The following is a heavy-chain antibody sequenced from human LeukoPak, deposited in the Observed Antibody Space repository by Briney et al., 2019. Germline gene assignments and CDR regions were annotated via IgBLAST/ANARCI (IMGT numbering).Heavy chain of an antibody. V-gene: IGHV3-23*01. CDR3: AKDRWVAAAGTSSPFDY. CDR2: ISGSGGST. CDR1: GLTFSSYA. J-gene: IGHJ4*02. D-gene: IGHD6-13*01. Sequence: GGSLRLSCAASGLTFSSYAMSCVRQAPGKGLEWVSAISGSGGSTYYADSVKGRFTISRDNSKNTLYLQMNSLRAEDTAVYYCAKDRWVAAAGTSSPFDYWGQGTLVTVSS.